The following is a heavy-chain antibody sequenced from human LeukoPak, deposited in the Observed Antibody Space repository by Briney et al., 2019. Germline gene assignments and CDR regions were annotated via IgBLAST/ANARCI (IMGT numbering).Heavy chain of an antibody. Sequence: SETLSLTCTVSGGSISSSNYYWGWIRQPPGKGLEWIGSIYYSGSTYYNPSLKSRVTISVDTSKNQFSLKLSSVTAADTAVYYCARSSGYSSSGGLNWFDTWGQVTLVTVSS. CDR3: ARSSGYSSSGGLNWFDT. V-gene: IGHV4-39*01. CDR1: GGSISSSNYY. J-gene: IGHJ5*02. CDR2: IYYSGST. D-gene: IGHD6-13*01.